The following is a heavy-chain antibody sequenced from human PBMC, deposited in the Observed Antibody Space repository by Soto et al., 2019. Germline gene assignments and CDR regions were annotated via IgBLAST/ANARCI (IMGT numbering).Heavy chain of an antibody. Sequence: SVKVSCKASGGTFSSYAISWVRQAPGQGLEWMGGIIPIFGTANYAQKFQGRVTITADESTSTAYMELSSLRSEDTAVYYCARGGGRDGYNYYYYYYMDVWGKGTTVTVSS. CDR3: ARGGGRDGYNYYYYYYMDV. J-gene: IGHJ6*03. D-gene: IGHD5-12*01. CDR1: GGTFSSYA. V-gene: IGHV1-69*13. CDR2: IIPIFGTA.